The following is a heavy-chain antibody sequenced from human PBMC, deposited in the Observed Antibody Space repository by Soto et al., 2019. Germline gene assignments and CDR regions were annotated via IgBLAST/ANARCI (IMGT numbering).Heavy chain of an antibody. CDR3: ARGRIVVVPAAIGKGAWFDP. D-gene: IGHD2-2*01. Sequence: SETLSLTCAVYGGFFIGYYWSWIRQPPGKGLEWIGEINHSGSTNYNPSLKSRVTISVDTSKNQFSLKLSSVTAADTAVYYCARGRIVVVPAAIGKGAWFDPWGQGTLVTV. CDR2: INHSGST. V-gene: IGHV4-34*01. J-gene: IGHJ5*02. CDR1: GGFFIGYY.